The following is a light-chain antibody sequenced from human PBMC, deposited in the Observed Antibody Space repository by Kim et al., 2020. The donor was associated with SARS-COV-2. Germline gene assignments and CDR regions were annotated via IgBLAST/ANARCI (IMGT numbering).Light chain of an antibody. V-gene: IGLV2-8*01. CDR3: SSYAGSNNLV. CDR2: EVD. Sequence: QPVLTQPPSASGSPGQSVTISCTGTSSDVGGYNYVSWYQQHPDKAPKLMIYEVDKRPSGVPDRFSGSKSGNTASLTVSGLQAEDEADYYCSSYAGSNNLVFGGGTQLTVL. J-gene: IGLJ3*02. CDR1: SSDVGGYNY.